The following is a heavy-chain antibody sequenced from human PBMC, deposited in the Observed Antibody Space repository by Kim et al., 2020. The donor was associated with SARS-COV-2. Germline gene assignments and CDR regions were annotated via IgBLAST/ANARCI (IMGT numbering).Heavy chain of an antibody. CDR1: GFTFTSSA. Sequence: SVKVSCKASGFTFTSSAVQWVRQARGQRLEWIGWIVVGSGNTNYAQKFQERVTINRDMSTSTAYMELSSLRSEDTAVYYCAADSSSLIAAAGTRWGQGTLVTVSS. V-gene: IGHV1-58*01. D-gene: IGHD6-13*01. CDR3: AADSSSLIAAAGTR. CDR2: IVVGSGNT. J-gene: IGHJ4*02.